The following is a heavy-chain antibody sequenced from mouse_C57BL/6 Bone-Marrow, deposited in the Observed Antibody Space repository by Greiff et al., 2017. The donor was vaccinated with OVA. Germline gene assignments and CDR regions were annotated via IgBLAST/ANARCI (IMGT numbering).Heavy chain of an antibody. D-gene: IGHD1-1*01. CDR3: AIGLLRSLGYFDY. Sequence: QVQLQQPGAELVKPGASVKVSCKASGYTFTSYWMHWVKQRPGQGLEWIGRIHPSDSDTNYNQKFKGKATLTVDKSSSTAYMQLISLTSEDSAVYYCAIGLLRSLGYFDYWGQGTTLTVSS. J-gene: IGHJ2*01. CDR1: GYTFTSYW. V-gene: IGHV1-74*01. CDR2: IHPSDSDT.